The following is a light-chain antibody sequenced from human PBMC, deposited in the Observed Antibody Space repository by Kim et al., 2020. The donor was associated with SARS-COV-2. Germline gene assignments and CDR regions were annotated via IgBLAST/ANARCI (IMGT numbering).Light chain of an antibody. CDR1: QSVSST. CDR2: GAS. J-gene: IGKJ5*01. V-gene: IGKV3D-15*01. Sequence: EIVMTQSPATLSVSPGERATLSCRASQSVSSTLAWYQQKPGQAPRLLIYGASTRATDIPAKFSGSGSGTEFTLTISSLQSEDFAVYYCQQYNKWPISFGQGTRLEIK. CDR3: QQYNKWPIS.